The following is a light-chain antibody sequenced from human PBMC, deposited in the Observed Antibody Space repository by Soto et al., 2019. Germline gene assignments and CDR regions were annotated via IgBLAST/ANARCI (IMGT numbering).Light chain of an antibody. CDR2: GAS. Sequence: EIVLTQSPGTLSLSPGERATLSCRASQSVSSSYLAWYQHKPGQAPRLLIYGASSRATGIPDRFSGSGSGTDFTLTFSRLEPEDFAVYYCQQYDSSLFTFGPGTKVDIK. CDR1: QSVSSSY. J-gene: IGKJ3*01. CDR3: QQYDSSLFT. V-gene: IGKV3-20*01.